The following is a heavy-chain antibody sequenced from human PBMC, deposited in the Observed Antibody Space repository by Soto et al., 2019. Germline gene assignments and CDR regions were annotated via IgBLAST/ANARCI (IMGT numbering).Heavy chain of an antibody. J-gene: IGHJ4*02. CDR2: IIPILGIA. D-gene: IGHD4-17*01. CDR1: GGTFSSYT. CDR3: ARDDYGEKTSSFDY. V-gene: IGHV1-69*08. Sequence: QVQLVQSGAEVKKPGSSVKVSCKASGGTFSSYTISWVRQAPGQGLEWMGRIIPILGIANYAQKFQGRVTFTADKSTSTAYMELSSLRSEDTAVYYCARDDYGEKTSSFDYWGQGTLVTVSS.